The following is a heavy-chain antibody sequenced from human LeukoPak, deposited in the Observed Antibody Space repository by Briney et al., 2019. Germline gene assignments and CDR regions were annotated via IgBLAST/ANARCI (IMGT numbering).Heavy chain of an antibody. D-gene: IGHD6-13*01. CDR1: GFTFSYHW. J-gene: IGHJ4*02. V-gene: IGHV3-7*01. CDR2: IKNDGTVK. CDR3: AKDSYSKGDY. Sequence: GGSLRLSCAASGFTFSYHWMTWVRQAPGKGLEWVANIKNDGTVKNYVDSVKGGFTIFRENAKNSLYLKMKSLRAEDTAVYYCAKDSYSKGDYWGQGVLVTVSS.